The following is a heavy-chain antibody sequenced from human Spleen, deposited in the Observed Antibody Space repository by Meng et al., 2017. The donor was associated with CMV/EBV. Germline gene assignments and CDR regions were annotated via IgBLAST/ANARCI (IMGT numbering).Heavy chain of an antibody. CDR2: IYNGGYT. D-gene: IGHD6-6*01. CDR1: GFTVSSKY. J-gene: IGHJ4*02. Sequence: GESLKISCAASGFTVSSKYMSWVRQAPGKGLEWVSVIYNGGYTYYADSVKGRFTISRDNSKNTLYLQMNSLRTADTAIYYCAKDRPYSIDYWGQGTLVTVSS. V-gene: IGHV3-66*02. CDR3: AKDRPYSIDY.